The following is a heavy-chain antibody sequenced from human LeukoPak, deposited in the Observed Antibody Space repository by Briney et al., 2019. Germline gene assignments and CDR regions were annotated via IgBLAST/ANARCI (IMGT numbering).Heavy chain of an antibody. CDR3: ATTAHCSRTSCFDY. Sequence: GGSLRLSCAASGFTVSANYMSWVRQAPGKGLEWVSVIYSGGSTYYADSVKGRFTISRHNSQNTVYLQMNSLRAEDTAVYYCATTAHCSRTSCFDYWGQGTLVSVSS. CDR1: GFTVSANY. D-gene: IGHD2-2*01. V-gene: IGHV3-53*01. J-gene: IGHJ4*02. CDR2: IYSGGST.